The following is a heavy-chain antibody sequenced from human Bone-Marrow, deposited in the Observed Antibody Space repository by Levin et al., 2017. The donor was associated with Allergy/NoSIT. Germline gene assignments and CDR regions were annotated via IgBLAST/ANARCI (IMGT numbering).Heavy chain of an antibody. Sequence: PGGSLRLSCAASGFTFSSYAMHWVRQAPGKGLEWVAVISYDGSNKYYADSVKGRFTISRDNSKNTLYLQMNSLRAEDTAVYYCASEGNSSSPSPYYYYYGMDVWGQGTTVTVSS. CDR1: GFTFSSYA. V-gene: IGHV3-30-3*01. D-gene: IGHD6-6*01. J-gene: IGHJ6*02. CDR2: ISYDGSNK. CDR3: ASEGNSSSPSPYYYYYGMDV.